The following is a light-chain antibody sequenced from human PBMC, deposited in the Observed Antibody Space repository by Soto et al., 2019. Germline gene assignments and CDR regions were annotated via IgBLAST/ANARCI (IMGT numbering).Light chain of an antibody. Sequence: EIVLTQSPASLCVSPGESATLSCRASQSLNTDLAWYQQKPGQAPRLLLYGASTRATGTPTRFSGSGSGTEFTLTISSLQSEDFAIYYCQQYKSWPPITFGQGTRLEIK. J-gene: IGKJ5*01. CDR2: GAS. CDR1: QSLNTD. CDR3: QQYKSWPPIT. V-gene: IGKV3-15*01.